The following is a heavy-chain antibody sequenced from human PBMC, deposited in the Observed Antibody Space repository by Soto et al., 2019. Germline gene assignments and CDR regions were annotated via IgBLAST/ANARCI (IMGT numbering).Heavy chain of an antibody. CDR3: AKSSIRITIFGVVNGRYYYYYGMDL. CDR2: ISGSGNRT. J-gene: IGHJ6*01. D-gene: IGHD3-3*01. V-gene: IGHV3-23*01. Sequence: GGSLRRSYAASGFTLRRYALSCVRLAPGKVPDWVSAISGSGNRTFHAYSVKGLITISRDNSKNTLYLQMNSLRAEDTAVCYCAKSSIRITIFGVVNGRYYYYYGMDLSRQATTVTASS. CDR1: GFTLRRYA.